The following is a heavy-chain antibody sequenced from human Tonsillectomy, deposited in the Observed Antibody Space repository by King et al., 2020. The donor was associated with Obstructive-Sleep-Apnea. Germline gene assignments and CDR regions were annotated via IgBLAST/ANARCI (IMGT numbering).Heavy chain of an antibody. Sequence: VQLVESGGGLVKPGGSLRLSCAASGFTFSSYSMNWVRQAPGKGLEWVSSIISSSSYIYYADSVKGRFTISRDNAKNSLYLQMTSLRAEDTAVYYCARDLASMVRGVTLDYWGQGTLVTVSS. V-gene: IGHV3-21*01. CDR2: IISSSSYI. D-gene: IGHD3-10*01. CDR1: GFTFSSYS. CDR3: ARDLASMVRGVTLDY. J-gene: IGHJ4*02.